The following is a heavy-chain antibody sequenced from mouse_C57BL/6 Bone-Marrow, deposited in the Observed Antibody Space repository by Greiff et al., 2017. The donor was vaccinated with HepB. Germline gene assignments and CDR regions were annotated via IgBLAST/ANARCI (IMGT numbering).Heavy chain of an antibody. D-gene: IGHD1-1*01. J-gene: IGHJ1*03. CDR3: ARDTTVVYWYFDV. V-gene: IGHV5-4*01. Sequence: EVKLMESGGGLVKPGGSLKLSCAASGFTFSSYAMSWVRQTPEKRLEWVATISDGGSYTYYPDNVKGRFTISRDNAKNNLYLQMSHLKSEDTAMYYCARDTTVVYWYFDVWGTGTTVTVSS. CDR2: ISDGGSYT. CDR1: GFTFSSYA.